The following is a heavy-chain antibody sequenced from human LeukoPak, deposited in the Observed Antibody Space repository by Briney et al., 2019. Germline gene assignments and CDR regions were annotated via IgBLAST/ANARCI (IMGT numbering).Heavy chain of an antibody. Sequence: ASVKVSCKASGYTFTSNHIHWVRQAPGQGLEWMGMIYPRDGSTSYAQKFQGRVTVTRDTSTSTVYMELSSLRSEDTAVYYCASLGGGFSPWGQGTLVTVSS. CDR2: IYPRDGST. CDR3: ASLGGGFSP. D-gene: IGHD3-16*01. V-gene: IGHV1-46*01. CDR1: GYTFTSNH. J-gene: IGHJ5*02.